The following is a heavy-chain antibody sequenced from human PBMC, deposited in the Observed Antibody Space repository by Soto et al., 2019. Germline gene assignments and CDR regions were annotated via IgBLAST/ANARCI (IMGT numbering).Heavy chain of an antibody. D-gene: IGHD3-22*01. Sequence: SVKVSCKASGGTFSAYSISWVRQVPGQGLEWMGGIIPVLGTAHSAQKFQGRVTITADESTSTVYMELSSLRSEDTAMYYCARDKSHYYDTSAYYDPWGQGTLVTVSS. V-gene: IGHV1-69*13. CDR2: IIPVLGTA. CDR3: ARDKSHYYDTSAYYDP. J-gene: IGHJ5*02. CDR1: GGTFSAYS.